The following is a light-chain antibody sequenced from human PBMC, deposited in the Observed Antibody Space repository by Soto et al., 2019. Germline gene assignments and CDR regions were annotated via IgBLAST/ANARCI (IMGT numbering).Light chain of an antibody. J-gene: IGKJ4*01. V-gene: IGKV3-15*01. CDR1: QTVRSY. Sequence: EIVMTQSPATLSVSPGGRATLSCRASQTVRSYLAWFQQKPGQAPSLLIYGASTRATGIPARFSGSGSGTEFTLAISSLQSEDFAHYCCPQYNNLPLTFGGGTKVEF. CDR3: PQYNNLPLT. CDR2: GAS.